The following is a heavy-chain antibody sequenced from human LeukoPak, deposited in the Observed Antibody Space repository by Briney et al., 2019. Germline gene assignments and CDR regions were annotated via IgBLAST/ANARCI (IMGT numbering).Heavy chain of an antibody. Sequence: ASVKVSCKASGYTFTSYGISWVRQAPGQGLEWMGIINPSGGSTSYAQKFQGRVTMTRDTSTSTVYMELSSLRSEDTAVYYCARGEWLRLGYYYYGMDVWGQGTTVTVSS. CDR2: INPSGGST. J-gene: IGHJ6*02. CDR1: GYTFTSYG. D-gene: IGHD5-12*01. V-gene: IGHV1-46*01. CDR3: ARGEWLRLGYYYYGMDV.